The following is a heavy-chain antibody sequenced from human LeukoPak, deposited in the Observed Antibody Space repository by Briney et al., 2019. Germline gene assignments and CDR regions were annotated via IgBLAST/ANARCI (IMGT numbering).Heavy chain of an antibody. V-gene: IGHV3-23*01. J-gene: IGHJ6*02. Sequence: PGGSLRLSCAASGFTFSSYAMSWVRQAPGKGLEWVSAISGSGGSTYYADSVKGRFTISRDNSKNTLYLQMNSLRAEDTAVYYCARELHYDFWSGYYFGSSIYYYYGMDVWGQGTTVTVSS. CDR3: ARELHYDFWSGYYFGSSIYYYYGMDV. CDR2: ISGSGGST. D-gene: IGHD3-3*01. CDR1: GFTFSSYA.